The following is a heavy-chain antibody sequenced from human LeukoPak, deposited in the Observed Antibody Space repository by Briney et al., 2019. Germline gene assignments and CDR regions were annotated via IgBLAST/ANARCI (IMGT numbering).Heavy chain of an antibody. CDR2: ISSSSSTI. V-gene: IGHV3-48*04. D-gene: IGHD1-26*01. CDR3: ARDRGSYRSPYIDY. J-gene: IGHJ4*02. CDR1: GFTVSSYS. Sequence: PGGSLRLSCAASGFTVSSYSMNWVRQAPGKGLEWVSYISSSSSTIYYADSVKGRFTISRDNAKNSLYLQMNSLRAEDTAVYYCARDRGSYRSPYIDYWGQGTLVTVSS.